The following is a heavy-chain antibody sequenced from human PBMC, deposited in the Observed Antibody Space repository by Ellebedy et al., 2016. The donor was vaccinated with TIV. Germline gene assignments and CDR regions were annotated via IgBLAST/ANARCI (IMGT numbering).Heavy chain of an antibody. D-gene: IGHD2-8*01. CDR3: ARQATNTWYLDY. V-gene: IGHV3-7*03. CDR1: GFIFSDCW. J-gene: IGHJ4*02. Sequence: PGGSLRLSCAASGFIFSDCWMTWVRQAPGKGLEFVANIDQGGNAKHYVDSVKGRFTISRDNAKNSLFMQMNNLRAEDTAVYYCARQATNTWYLDYWGQGSLVTVSS. CDR2: IDQGGNAK.